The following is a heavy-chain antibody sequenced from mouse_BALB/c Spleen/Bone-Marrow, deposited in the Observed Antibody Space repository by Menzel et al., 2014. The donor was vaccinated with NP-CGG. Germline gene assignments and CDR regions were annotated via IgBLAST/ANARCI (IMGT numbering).Heavy chain of an antibody. CDR2: IDPANGNT. CDR3: ARGYYDYGRYY. CDR1: GFNIKDTY. V-gene: IGHV14-3*02. J-gene: IGHJ2*01. D-gene: IGHD2-4*01. Sequence: EVQLQQSGAELVKSGASVKLSCTASGFNIKDTYMHWVKQRPEQGLEWIGRIDPANGNTKYDSKFQGKVTITADTSSKTASLQLSSLTSEDTAVYYCARGYYDYGRYYWGQGATLAVSS.